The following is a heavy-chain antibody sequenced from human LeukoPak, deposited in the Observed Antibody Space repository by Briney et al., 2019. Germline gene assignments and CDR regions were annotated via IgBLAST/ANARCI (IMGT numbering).Heavy chain of an antibody. D-gene: IGHD3-22*01. CDR3: ARGGGYYDSSGYPPFGY. CDR1: GGSISSGGYY. V-gene: IGHV4-31*03. Sequence: SETLSLTCTVSGGSISSGGYYWSWIRQHPGKGLEWIGYIYYSGSTYYNPSLKSRVTISIDTSKNQFSLELSSVTAADTAVYYCARGGGYYDSSGYPPFGYWGQGTLVTVSS. J-gene: IGHJ4*02. CDR2: IYYSGST.